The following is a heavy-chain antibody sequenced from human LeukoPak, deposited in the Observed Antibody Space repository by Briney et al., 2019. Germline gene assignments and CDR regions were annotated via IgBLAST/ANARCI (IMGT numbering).Heavy chain of an antibody. CDR2: ISAYNGNT. D-gene: IGHD3-22*01. V-gene: IGHV1-18*01. Sequence: ASVKDSCKASGYTFPSYVTSWVRPAPGQGLEWMGWISAYNGNTNYAQKLQGRVTMTTDTSTSTAYMELRSLRSDDTAVYYCARDAQPAYYYDSSGYYLYNWFDPWGQGTLVSVSS. CDR1: GYTFPSYV. CDR3: ARDAQPAYYYDSSGYYLYNWFDP. J-gene: IGHJ5*02.